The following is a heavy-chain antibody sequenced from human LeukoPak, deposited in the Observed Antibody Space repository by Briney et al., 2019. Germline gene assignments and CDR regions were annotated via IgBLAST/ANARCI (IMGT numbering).Heavy chain of an antibody. Sequence: GGSLRLSCAASGVTFSSYAMSWVRQAPGKGLEWVSAISGSGGSTYYADSVKGRFTISRDNSKNTLYLQMNSLRAEDTAVYYCAKDYYDSSGYFDYWGQGTLVTVSS. D-gene: IGHD3-22*01. CDR3: AKDYYDSSGYFDY. CDR2: ISGSGGST. CDR1: GVTFSSYA. J-gene: IGHJ4*02. V-gene: IGHV3-23*01.